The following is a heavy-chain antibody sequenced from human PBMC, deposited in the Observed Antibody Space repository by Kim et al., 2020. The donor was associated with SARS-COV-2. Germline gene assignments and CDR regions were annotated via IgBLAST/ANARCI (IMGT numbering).Heavy chain of an antibody. CDR2: T. CDR3: AKVYSGSYGDY. Sequence: TYSANSVKGRFTISRDNSKNTLYLQMNSLRAEDTAVYYCAKVYSGSYGDYWGQGTLVTVSS. D-gene: IGHD1-26*01. J-gene: IGHJ4*02. V-gene: IGHV3-23*01.